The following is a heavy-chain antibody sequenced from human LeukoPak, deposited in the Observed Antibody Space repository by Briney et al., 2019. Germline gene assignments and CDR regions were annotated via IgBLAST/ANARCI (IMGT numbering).Heavy chain of an antibody. V-gene: IGHV3-23*01. D-gene: IGHD5-18*01. CDR2: ISGSGGST. Sequence: GGSLRLSCAASGFTFSNAWMNWVRQAPGKGLEWVSAISGSGGSTYYADSVKGRFTISRDNSKNTLYLQMNSLRAEDTAVYYCAKDLTRGYSYAADYYYYYGMDVWGQGTTVTVSS. J-gene: IGHJ6*02. CDR3: AKDLTRGYSYAADYYYYYGMDV. CDR1: GFTFSNAW.